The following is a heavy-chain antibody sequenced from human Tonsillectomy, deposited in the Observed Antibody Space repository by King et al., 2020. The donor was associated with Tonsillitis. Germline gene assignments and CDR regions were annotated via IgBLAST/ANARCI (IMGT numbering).Heavy chain of an antibody. V-gene: IGHV3-23*04. D-gene: IGHD3-9*01. CDR1: GFSFSSYA. Sequence: QLVQSGGGLVQPGGYLRLSCAASGFSFSSYAMSWVRQAPGKGLEWVSAISGRGGSTFYAESVKGRFTISRDNSKKTLYLQMNSLRVEDTAVYYCAVTGVPNYYYYYGMDVWGQGPTATVSS. CDR2: ISGRGGST. CDR3: AVTGVPNYYYYYGMDV. J-gene: IGHJ6*02.